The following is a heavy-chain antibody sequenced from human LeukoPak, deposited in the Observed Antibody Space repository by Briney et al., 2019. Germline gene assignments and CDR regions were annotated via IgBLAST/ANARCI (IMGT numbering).Heavy chain of an antibody. CDR2: IYPGDSDT. V-gene: IGHV5-51*01. J-gene: IGHJ4*02. Sequence: GESLKISCKGSGYSFTSYWIGWVRQMPGKGLEWMGIIYPGDSDTRYSPSFQGQVTISADKSISTAYLQWSSLKASDTAMYYCARLSRLDTAMGAARYWGQGTLVTVSS. CDR1: GYSFTSYW. D-gene: IGHD5-18*01. CDR3: ARLSRLDTAMGAARY.